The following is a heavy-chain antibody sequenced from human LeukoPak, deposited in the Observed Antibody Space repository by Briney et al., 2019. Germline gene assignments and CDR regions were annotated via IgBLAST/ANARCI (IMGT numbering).Heavy chain of an antibody. CDR3: ARDRQLRFLEWLWDY. CDR2: IRYDGSNK. CDR1: GFTFSSYG. J-gene: IGHJ4*02. D-gene: IGHD3-3*01. V-gene: IGHV3-30*02. Sequence: QSGGSLRLSCAASGFTFSSYGMHWVRQAPGKGLEWVAFIRYDGSNKYYADSVKGRFTISRDNSKNTLYLQMNSLRAEDTAVYYCARDRQLRFLEWLWDYWGQGTLVTVSS.